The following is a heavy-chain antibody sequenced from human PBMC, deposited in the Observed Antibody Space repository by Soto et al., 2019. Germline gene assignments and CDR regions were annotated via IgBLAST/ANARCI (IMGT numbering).Heavy chain of an antibody. J-gene: IGHJ6*02. Sequence: SVKVSCKASGGTFSSYAISWVRQAPGQGLEWMGGIIPIFGTANYAQKFQGRVTITADESTSTAYMELSSLRSEDTAVYYCASGETGTIYYYGMDVWGQGTTVTVSS. CDR1: GGTFSSYA. V-gene: IGHV1-69*13. D-gene: IGHD1-7*01. CDR2: IIPIFGTA. CDR3: ASGETGTIYYYGMDV.